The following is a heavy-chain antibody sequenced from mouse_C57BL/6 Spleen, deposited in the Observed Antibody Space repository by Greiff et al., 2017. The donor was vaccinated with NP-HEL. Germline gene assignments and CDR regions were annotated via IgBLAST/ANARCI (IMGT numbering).Heavy chain of an antibody. D-gene: IGHD3-2*02. CDR1: GYTFTSYW. CDR2: IDPSDSYT. Sequence: QVQLQQPGAELVMPGASVKLSCKASGYTFTSYWMHWVKQRPGQGLEWIGEIDPSDSYTNYNQKFKGKSTLTVDKSSSTAYMQLSSLTSEDSAVYYCARVLLTAQDTMDYWGQGTSVTVSS. CDR3: ARVLLTAQDTMDY. J-gene: IGHJ4*01. V-gene: IGHV1-69*01.